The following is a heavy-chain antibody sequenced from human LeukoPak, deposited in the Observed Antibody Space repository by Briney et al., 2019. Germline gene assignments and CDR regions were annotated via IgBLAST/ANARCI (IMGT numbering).Heavy chain of an antibody. D-gene: IGHD6-19*01. J-gene: IGHJ4*02. Sequence: ASVKVSCKVSGYTLTELSMHWVRQAPGKGLEWMGGFDPEDGETIYAQKFQGRVTMTEDTSTDTAYVELSSLRSEDTAVYYCATDSSGWHNYFDYWGQGTLVTVSS. V-gene: IGHV1-24*01. CDR1: GYTLTELS. CDR3: ATDSSGWHNYFDY. CDR2: FDPEDGET.